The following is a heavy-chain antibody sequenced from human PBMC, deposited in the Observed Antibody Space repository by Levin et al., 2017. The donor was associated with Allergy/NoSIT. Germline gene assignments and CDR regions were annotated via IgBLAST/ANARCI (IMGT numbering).Heavy chain of an antibody. Sequence: GESLKISCAASGFTFTTFWMTWVRQAPGKGLEWVANIERDGSETYYVDSVKGRFTISRDNAKNSVYLQMNSLRVDDTAVYYGAREEGWGYHYGMDGWGQGTTVTVSS. CDR1: GFTFTTFW. CDR3: AREEGWGYHYGMDG. J-gene: IGHJ6*02. D-gene: IGHD3-16*02. V-gene: IGHV3-7*01. CDR2: IERDGSET.